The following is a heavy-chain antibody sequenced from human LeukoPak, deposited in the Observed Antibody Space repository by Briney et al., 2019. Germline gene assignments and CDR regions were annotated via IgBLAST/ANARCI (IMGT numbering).Heavy chain of an antibody. CDR1: GYAFTGYY. CDR3: ARAPPLGYCSSTSCPERPPFDY. CDR2: INPNSGGT. J-gene: IGHJ4*02. D-gene: IGHD2-2*01. Sequence: ASVKVSCKASGYAFTGYYMHWVRQAPGQGLEWVGWINPNSGGTNYAQKFQGRVTMTRDTSISTAYMELSRLRSDDTAVYYCARAPPLGYCSSTSCPERPPFDYWGQGTLVTVSS. V-gene: IGHV1-2*02.